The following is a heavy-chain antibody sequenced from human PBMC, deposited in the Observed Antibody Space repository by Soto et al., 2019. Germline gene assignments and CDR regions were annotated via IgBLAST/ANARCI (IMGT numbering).Heavy chain of an antibody. Sequence: GGSLRLSCAASGFPFRDYYMSWIRQAPGKGLEWISYISSSGLTIDYADSVRGRFTISRDNAKNSLFLQMNSLRAEDTAVYYCAREADYYTNSVYYYMDVWGKGTTVTVSS. CDR1: GFPFRDYY. J-gene: IGHJ6*03. D-gene: IGHD4-4*01. CDR2: ISSSGLTI. CDR3: AREADYYTNSVYYYMDV. V-gene: IGHV3-11*01.